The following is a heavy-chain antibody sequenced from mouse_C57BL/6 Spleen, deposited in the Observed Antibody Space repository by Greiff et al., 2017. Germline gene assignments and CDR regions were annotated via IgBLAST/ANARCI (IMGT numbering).Heavy chain of an antibody. Sequence: QVQLQQPGAELVRPGSSVKLSCKASGYTFTSYWMHWVKQRPIQGLEWIGNIDPSDSETHYNQKFKDKATLTVDKSSSTAYMQLSSLTSEDSAVYYCARALVLYGSSYGDYAMDYWGQGTSVTVSS. CDR2: IDPSDSET. CDR3: ARALVLYGSSYGDYAMDY. CDR1: GYTFTSYW. V-gene: IGHV1-52*01. J-gene: IGHJ4*01. D-gene: IGHD1-1*01.